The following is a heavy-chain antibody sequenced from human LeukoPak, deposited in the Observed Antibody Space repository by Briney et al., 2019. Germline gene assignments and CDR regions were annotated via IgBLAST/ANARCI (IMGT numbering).Heavy chain of an antibody. J-gene: IGHJ2*01. Sequence: SETLSLTCTVSGGSISSSSYYWGWIRQPPGRGLEWIGSIYYSGSIYYNPSLKSRVTISVDTSKNQFSLKLSSVTAADTAVYYCELGSYNSGYFDLWGRGTLVTVSS. CDR1: GGSISSSSYY. CDR3: ELGSYNSGYFDL. V-gene: IGHV4-39*01. D-gene: IGHD5-24*01. CDR2: IYYSGSI.